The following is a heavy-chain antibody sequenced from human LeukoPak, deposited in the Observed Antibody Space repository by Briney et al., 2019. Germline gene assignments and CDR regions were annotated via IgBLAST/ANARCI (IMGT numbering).Heavy chain of an antibody. CDR1: GFTFSGYS. CDR2: ISSSSSYI. V-gene: IGHV3-21*01. CDR3: AELGITMIGGV. Sequence: GGSLRLSCAASGFTFSGYSMNWVRQAPGKGLEWVSSISSSSSYIYYADSVKGRFTISRDNAKNSLYLQMNSLRAEDTAVYYCAELGITMIGGVWGKGTTVTISS. J-gene: IGHJ6*04. D-gene: IGHD3-10*02.